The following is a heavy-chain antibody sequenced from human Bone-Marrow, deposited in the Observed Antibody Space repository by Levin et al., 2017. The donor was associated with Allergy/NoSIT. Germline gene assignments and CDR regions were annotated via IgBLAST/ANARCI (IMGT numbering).Heavy chain of an antibody. V-gene: IGHV1-18*01. D-gene: IGHD6-19*01. CDR1: NNTFHNFG. CDR2: ISGHNDDT. Sequence: ASVKVSCKASNNTFHNFGISWVRQAPGQGPEWMGWISGHNDDTEYAQRFQGRVTLTRDTSTRTTYMELRGLRSDDTAVYYCARDRRSVAGTGWFDPWGQGTLVTVSS. J-gene: IGHJ5*02. CDR3: ARDRRSVAGTGWFDP.